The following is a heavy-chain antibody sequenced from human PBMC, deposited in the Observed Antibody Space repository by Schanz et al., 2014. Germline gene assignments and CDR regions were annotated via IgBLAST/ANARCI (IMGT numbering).Heavy chain of an antibody. CDR2: IIPSLGLA. D-gene: IGHD2-21*01. V-gene: IGHV1-69*04. CDR3: ARDRLECGAECYSVEVFEI. J-gene: IGHJ4*02. Sequence: QVQLVQSGDEVKKPGASVKVSCKTSGYTFSDYGINWVRQAPGQGLEWMGRIIPSLGLAKYEQKFQDKVTITADTSTTTAYMELSGLRSEDTAVYYCARDRLECGAECYSVEVFEIWGQGTLVIVSS. CDR1: GYTFSDYG.